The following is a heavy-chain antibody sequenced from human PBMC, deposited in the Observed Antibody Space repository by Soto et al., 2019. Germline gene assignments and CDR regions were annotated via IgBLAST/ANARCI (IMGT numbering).Heavy chain of an antibody. J-gene: IGHJ4*02. CDR2: LSGSGVST. CDR3: AKIESRFFYDSTGYYPFDY. V-gene: IGHV3-23*01. CDR1: GFPFSNYA. D-gene: IGHD3-22*01. Sequence: QLLESGGGLVQPGGSLRLSCAASGFPFSNYAMTWVRQAPGKGLEWVSALSGSGVSTYYADSVMGRFTISRDNSKNTVYLQVNSLRAEDTAVYYCAKIESRFFYDSTGYYPFDYWGQGTLVTVSS.